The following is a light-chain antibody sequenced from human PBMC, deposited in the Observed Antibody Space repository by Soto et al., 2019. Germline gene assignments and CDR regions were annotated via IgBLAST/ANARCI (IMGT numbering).Light chain of an antibody. CDR2: LNSDGSH. CDR1: SGHNNYA. J-gene: IGLJ2*01. Sequence: QLVLTQSPSASASLGASVELTCTLSSGHNNYAIAWHQQQSEKGPRYLMKLNSDGSHSKGDGIPDRFSGSSSGAERYLTISSLQSEDEADYYCQTWGSGIVVFGGGPKLTVL. CDR3: QTWGSGIVV. V-gene: IGLV4-69*01.